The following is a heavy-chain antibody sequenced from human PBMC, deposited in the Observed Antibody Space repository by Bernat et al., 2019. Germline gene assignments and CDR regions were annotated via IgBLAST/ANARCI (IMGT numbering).Heavy chain of an antibody. CDR1: GFTFTSYA. D-gene: IGHD2-21*02. J-gene: IGHJ2*01. CDR3: AKDDCAGDCHYWYFDL. V-gene: IGHV3-23*01. Sequence: EVQLLESGGGLVQPGGSLRLSCAASGFTFTSYAMSWVRQAPGKGLEWVSAISVSGGSTYYAGSVKGRFTMSRDNSKNTLYLQMNSLRAEDTAVYYCAKDDCAGDCHYWYFDLWGRGTLVTVSS. CDR2: ISVSGGST.